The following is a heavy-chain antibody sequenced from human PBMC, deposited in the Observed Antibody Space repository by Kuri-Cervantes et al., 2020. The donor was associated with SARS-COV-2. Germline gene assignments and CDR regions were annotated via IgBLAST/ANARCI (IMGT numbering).Heavy chain of an antibody. CDR3: ARHNYGSGPPDY. CDR2: IYHSGSA. CDR1: GGSISSSNW. J-gene: IGHJ4*02. V-gene: IGHV4-4*02. D-gene: IGHD3-10*01. Sequence: SETLSLTCAVSGGSISSSNWWSWVRQPPGKGLEWIGEIYHSGSANYNPSLKSRVTISVDTSKNQFSLKLSSVTAADTAVYYCARHNYGSGPPDYWGQGTLVTVSS.